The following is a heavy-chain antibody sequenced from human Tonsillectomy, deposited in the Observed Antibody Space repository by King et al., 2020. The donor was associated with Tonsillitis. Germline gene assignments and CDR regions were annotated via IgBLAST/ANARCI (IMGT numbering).Heavy chain of an antibody. V-gene: IGHV3-53*01. Sequence: VQLVESGGGLIQPGGSLRLSCADSGFTVSDNDMSLVRQAPGKGLEGVSVIYSGGNTYYADSVKGRFTISRDRSKNTLYLQMNSLRADDTAVYYCARGFGIAVAGFHWGQGTLVTVSS. CDR3: ARGFGIAVAGFH. CDR1: GFTVSDND. J-gene: IGHJ4*02. CDR2: IYSGGNT. D-gene: IGHD6-19*01.